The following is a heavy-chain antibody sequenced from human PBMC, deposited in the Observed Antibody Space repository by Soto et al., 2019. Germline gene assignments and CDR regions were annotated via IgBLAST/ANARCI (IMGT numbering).Heavy chain of an antibody. Sequence: QVQLQESGPGLVKPSQTLSLTCTVSGGSISSGGYYWSWIRQHPGKGLEWIGYIYYSGSTYYNPSLKSRFTISVDTSKTHFPLKLSSVTAAATAVYYCAASCVGCGGFNYYGMDVWGKGPTVTVSS. J-gene: IGHJ6*04. CDR1: GGSISSGGYY. CDR3: AASCVGCGGFNYYGMDV. D-gene: IGHD2-21*01. V-gene: IGHV4-31*03. CDR2: IYYSGST.